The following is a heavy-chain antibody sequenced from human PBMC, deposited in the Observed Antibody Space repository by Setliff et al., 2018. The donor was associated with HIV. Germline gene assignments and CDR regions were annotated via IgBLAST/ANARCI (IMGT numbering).Heavy chain of an antibody. Sequence: SETLSLTCTVPGGSINRSNYYWGWIRQPPGTGLEWIGYIYTSGSTNYNPSLKSRVTISVDTSKNQFSLKLRSVTAADTAVYYCEVAGQWGQGTLVTVSS. CDR1: GGSINRSNYY. CDR2: IYTSGST. D-gene: IGHD6-19*01. CDR3: EVAGQ. J-gene: IGHJ4*02. V-gene: IGHV4-61*05.